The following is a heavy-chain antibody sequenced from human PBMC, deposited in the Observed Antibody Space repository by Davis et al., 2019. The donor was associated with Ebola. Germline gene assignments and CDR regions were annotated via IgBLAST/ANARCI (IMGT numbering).Heavy chain of an antibody. V-gene: IGHV3-21*01. CDR2: ISSSSSYI. Sequence: GGSLRLSCAASGFTFSSYSMNWVRQAPGKGLEWVSSISSSSSYIYYADSVKGRFTISRDNAKNTLYLQMNSLRAEDTAVYYCARGVLDYYDSSGYYRWGQGTLVTVSS. J-gene: IGHJ4*02. CDR1: GFTFSSYS. CDR3: ARGVLDYYDSSGYYR. D-gene: IGHD3-22*01.